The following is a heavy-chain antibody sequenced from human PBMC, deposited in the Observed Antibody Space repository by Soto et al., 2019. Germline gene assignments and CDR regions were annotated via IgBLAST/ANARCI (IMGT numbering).Heavy chain of an antibody. CDR3: TRIGVSDSSGY. Sequence: EVQLVESGGGLVQPGESLKLSCAASGFTLSGSAVHWVRQASGKGLEWVGRIRSKTHSYATEYIASVKSRFTMSRDDSTNTSHLQINGLKTDDTAVYYCTRIGVSDSSGYWGQGTLVSVSS. V-gene: IGHV3-73*02. CDR1: GFTLSGSA. CDR2: IRSKTHSYAT. D-gene: IGHD2-15*01. J-gene: IGHJ4*02.